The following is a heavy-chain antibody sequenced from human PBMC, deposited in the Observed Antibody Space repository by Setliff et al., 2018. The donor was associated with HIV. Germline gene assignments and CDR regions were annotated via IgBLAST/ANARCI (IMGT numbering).Heavy chain of an antibody. D-gene: IGHD1-26*01. CDR2: INHSGST. Sequence: PSETLSLTCTVSSGSISSHHYWTWIRQPPGKGLEWIGEINHSGSTNYNMSLWSRVTISLDASRNQFSLELISVTAADTAVYYCAGGPGTTSIDYWAQGTLVT. CDR1: SGSISSHHY. CDR3: AGGPGTTSIDY. V-gene: IGHV4-34*01. J-gene: IGHJ4*02.